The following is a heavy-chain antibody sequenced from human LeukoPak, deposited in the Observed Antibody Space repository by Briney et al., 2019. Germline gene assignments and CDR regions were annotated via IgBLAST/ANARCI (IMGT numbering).Heavy chain of an antibody. V-gene: IGHV3-30*18. J-gene: IGHJ4*02. Sequence: PGTSLRLSCAGSGFMFSSYAMHWVRQAPGKGLEWVAVISSDGSDKYYADSVKGRFTISRDNSKNTLYLQMNSLRTEDTSVYYCANDWGYASGTYYDYWGQGTLVTVSS. CDR2: ISSDGSDK. D-gene: IGHD3-10*01. CDR3: ANDWGYASGTYYDY. CDR1: GFMFSSYA.